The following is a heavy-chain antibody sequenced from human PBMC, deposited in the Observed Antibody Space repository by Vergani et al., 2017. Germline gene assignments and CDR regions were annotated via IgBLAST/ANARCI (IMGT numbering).Heavy chain of an antibody. CDR1: GFSFSSYS. Sequence: EVQLVESGGGLVKPGGSLRLSCAASGFSFSSYSMNWVRQAPGKGLVWVASISGSSSYVFYRDSVEGRFTITRDNAKKSLYLQMNSLRAEDTAMYFCARGWWDCTHIRCSPPSYWGQGTQVTVSS. V-gene: IGHV3-21*02. J-gene: IGHJ4*02. CDR2: ISGSSSYV. CDR3: ARGWWDCTHIRCSPPSY. D-gene: IGHD2-8*01.